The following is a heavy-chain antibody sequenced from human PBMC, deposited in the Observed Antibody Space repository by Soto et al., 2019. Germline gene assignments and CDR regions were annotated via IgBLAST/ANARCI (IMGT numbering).Heavy chain of an antibody. CDR1: GFTFSSYA. D-gene: IGHD3-22*01. CDR3: ARRNYYDSSGYQPLDDY. Sequence: GSLRLSCAASGFTFSSYAMSWVRQAPGKGLEWVSAISGSGGSTYYADSVKGRFTISRDNSKNTLYLQMNSLRAEDTAVYYCARRNYYDSSGYQPLDDYWGQGTLVTVSS. J-gene: IGHJ4*02. V-gene: IGHV3-23*01. CDR2: ISGSGGST.